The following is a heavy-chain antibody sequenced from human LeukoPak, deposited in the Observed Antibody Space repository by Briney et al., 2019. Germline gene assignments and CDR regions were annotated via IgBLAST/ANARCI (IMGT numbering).Heavy chain of an antibody. CDR1: GYSISSGYY. Sequence: SETLSLTCTVSGYSISSGYYWGWIRQPPGKGLEWIGSIYHSGSTYYNPSLKSRVTISVDTSKNQFSLKLSSVTAADTAMYYCAIGGAVAGIDYWGQGTLVTVSS. CDR2: IYHSGST. V-gene: IGHV4-38-2*02. CDR3: AIGGAVAGIDY. J-gene: IGHJ4*02. D-gene: IGHD6-19*01.